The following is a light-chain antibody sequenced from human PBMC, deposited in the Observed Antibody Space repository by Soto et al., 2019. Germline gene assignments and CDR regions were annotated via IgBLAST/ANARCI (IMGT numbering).Light chain of an antibody. J-gene: IGKJ1*01. CDR2: DAS. Sequence: IVLTQSPATLSLSPGERATLSFRASQSVRSYFAWYRQKPGQAPRLLIYDASNRATGIPERCSGRGAGADFTLISSREEAEDSAVYYWQQYCSPGTFGQGTKVDIK. CDR1: QSVRSY. CDR3: QQYCSPGT. V-gene: IGKV3-11*01.